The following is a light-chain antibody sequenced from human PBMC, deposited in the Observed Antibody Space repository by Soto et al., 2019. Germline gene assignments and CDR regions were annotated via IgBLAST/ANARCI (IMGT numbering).Light chain of an antibody. CDR3: QQYGSSGT. Sequence: DIVLTQSPGTLSLSPGERAALSCRASQSVSSSYLAWYQQKPGQAPRLLIYDASTRATGIPDRFSGSGSGTEFTLTISSLQSEDFAVYYCQQYGSSGTFGQGTKVDIK. CDR2: DAS. CDR1: QSVSSSY. J-gene: IGKJ1*01. V-gene: IGKV3-20*01.